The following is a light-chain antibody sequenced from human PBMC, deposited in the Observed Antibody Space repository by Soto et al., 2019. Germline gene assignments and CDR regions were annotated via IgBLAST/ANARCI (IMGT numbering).Light chain of an antibody. J-gene: IGKJ2*01. V-gene: IGKV3-20*01. Sequence: ENVLTQSPGTLSLSPGERATLSCRASQSVTNSFFAWYQQKPGQAPRLLIYGISSRATGIPDRFSGSGSGTDSTLTISRLEPEDFVVYYCQQYSTLPHTFGQGTELEVK. CDR1: QSVTNSF. CDR3: QQYSTLPHT. CDR2: GIS.